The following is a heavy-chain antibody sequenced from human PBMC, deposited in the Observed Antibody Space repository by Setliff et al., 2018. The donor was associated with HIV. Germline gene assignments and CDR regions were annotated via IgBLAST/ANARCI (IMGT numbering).Heavy chain of an antibody. CDR1: GYTFTGYY. D-gene: IGHD4-17*01. Sequence: ASVKVSCKASGYTFTGYYLHWVRQAPGQGLEWMGWIDPNSGDTNYEQKFQGRVTMTRDTSISTAYMELSRLRSDDTAVYYCARDHGMWDYGGNVLLREYFLHWGQGTLVTVSS. CDR3: ARDHGMWDYGGNVLLREYFLH. CDR2: IDPNSGDT. J-gene: IGHJ1*01. V-gene: IGHV1-2*02.